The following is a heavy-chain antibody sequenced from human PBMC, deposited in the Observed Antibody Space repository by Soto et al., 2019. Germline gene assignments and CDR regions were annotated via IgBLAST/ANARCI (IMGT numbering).Heavy chain of an antibody. J-gene: IGHJ4*02. CDR1: GGSISSSSYY. V-gene: IGHV4-39*01. CDR3: ARLRSHCYETPEGYFDY. CDR2: IYYSGST. Sequence: SETLYLTCTVSGGSISSSSYYRGWIRQHPGKGLEWIGSIYYSGSTYYNPSLKSRVTISVDTSKNQFSLKLSSVTAADTAVYYCARLRSHCYETPEGYFDYWGQGTLVTVSS. D-gene: IGHD2-21*01.